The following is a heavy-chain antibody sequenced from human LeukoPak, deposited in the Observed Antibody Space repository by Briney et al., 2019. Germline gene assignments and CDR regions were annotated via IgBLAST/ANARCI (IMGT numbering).Heavy chain of an antibody. V-gene: IGHV4-59*01. CDR1: GGSISTYY. D-gene: IGHD3-10*01. J-gene: IGHJ6*03. Sequence: PSETLSLTCTVCGGSISTYYWRWIRQPPAKELEGMGYNSYCGRTNYNPSLQSRVTISVDTSKDQFDLRLSCVTAADTAVYYCARVFLWCMDVWGKGTTVTVSS. CDR2: NSYCGRT. CDR3: ARVFLWCMDV.